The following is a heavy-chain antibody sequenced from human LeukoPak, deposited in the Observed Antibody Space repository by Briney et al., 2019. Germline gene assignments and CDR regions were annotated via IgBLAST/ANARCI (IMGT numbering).Heavy chain of an antibody. CDR3: ARDKVAATYDY. CDR2: IKQDGSEK. V-gene: IGHV3-7*01. Sequence: PGGSLRLSCEASGSTFITYGMTWVRQPPGRGREWVANIKQDGSEKYYVDSVKGRFTISRDNAKNSLYLQMNSLRAEDTAVYYCARDKVAATYDYWGQGTLVTVSS. D-gene: IGHD2-15*01. CDR1: GSTFITYG. J-gene: IGHJ4*02.